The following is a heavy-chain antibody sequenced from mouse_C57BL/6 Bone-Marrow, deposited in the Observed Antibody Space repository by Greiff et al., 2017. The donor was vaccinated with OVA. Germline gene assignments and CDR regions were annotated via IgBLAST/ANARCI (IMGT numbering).Heavy chain of an antibody. D-gene: IGHD2-5*01. CDR3: ARVHSNYWFAY. CDR2: INPNNGGT. CDR1: GYTFTDYY. V-gene: IGHV1-26*01. Sequence: VQLQQSGPELVKPGASVKISCKASGYTFTDYYMNWVKQSHGKSLEWIGDINPNNGGTSYNQKFKGKATLTVDKSSSTAYMELRSLTSEDSAVYYCARVHSNYWFAYWGQGTLVTVSA. J-gene: IGHJ3*01.